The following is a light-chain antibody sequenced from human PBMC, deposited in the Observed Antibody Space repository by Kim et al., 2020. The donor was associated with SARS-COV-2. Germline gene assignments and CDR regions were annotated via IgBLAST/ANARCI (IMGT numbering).Light chain of an antibody. CDR2: RNN. V-gene: IGLV1-47*01. CDR1: SSNIGSNY. CDR3: APWDDSLSGPV. Sequence: GHRVTISCSGTSSNIGSNYVYWYQRVPGTAPKLLIYRNNQRPSGVPDRFSGSKSGTSASLAISGLRSEDEADYYCAPWDDSLSGPVFGGGTQLTVL. J-gene: IGLJ2*01.